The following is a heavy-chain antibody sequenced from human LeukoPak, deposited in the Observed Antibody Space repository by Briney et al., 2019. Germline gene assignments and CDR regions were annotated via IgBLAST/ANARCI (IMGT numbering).Heavy chain of an antibody. V-gene: IGHV4-59*01. J-gene: IGHJ4*02. Sequence: SETLSLTCTVSGGSISSYYWSWIRQPPGKGLEWIGYIYYSGSTNYNPSLKSRVTISVDTSKNQFSLKLSSVTAADTVVYYCARVPYDFWSGYRASVFDYWGQGTLVTVSS. D-gene: IGHD3-3*01. CDR2: IYYSGST. CDR3: ARVPYDFWSGYRASVFDY. CDR1: GGSISSYY.